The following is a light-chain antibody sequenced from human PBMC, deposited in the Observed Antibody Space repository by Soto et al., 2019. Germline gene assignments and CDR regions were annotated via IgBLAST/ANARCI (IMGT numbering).Light chain of an antibody. CDR1: SSDVGGYNY. CDR3: ISYTRSGTRV. J-gene: IGLJ3*02. CDR2: DVS. Sequence: HSALTQPASVSGSPGQSITISCTGTSSDVGGYNYVSWYQQHPDKAPKLVIYDVSNRPSGVSNRFSASKSGNTASLTISGLKAEDEADYYCISYTRSGTRVFGGGTKLTV. V-gene: IGLV2-14*03.